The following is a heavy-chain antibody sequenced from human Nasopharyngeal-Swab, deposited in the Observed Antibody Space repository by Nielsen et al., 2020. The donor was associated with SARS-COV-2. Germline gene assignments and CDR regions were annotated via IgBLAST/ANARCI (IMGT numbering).Heavy chain of an antibody. CDR1: GYTFTSYG. J-gene: IGHJ4*02. V-gene: IGHV1-18*01. D-gene: IGHD1-20*01. CDR2: ISAYNGNT. Sequence: ASVKVSCKASGYTFTSYGISWVRQAPGQGLEWMGWISAYNGNTNYAQKLQGRVTMTTDTSTSTAYMELRSLRSDDTAVYHCARDVKIHITGTFDYWGQGTLVTVSS. CDR3: ARDVKIHITGTFDY.